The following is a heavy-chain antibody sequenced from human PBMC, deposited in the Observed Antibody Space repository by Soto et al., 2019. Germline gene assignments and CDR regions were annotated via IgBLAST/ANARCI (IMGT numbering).Heavy chain of an antibody. CDR1: GYTFTSYG. Sequence: ASVKVSCKASGYTFTSYGISWVRQAPGQGLEWMGWISAYNGNTNYAQKLQGRVTMTTDTSTSTAYMELRSLRSDDTAVYYCARVDLGYYYDSSGYYYYFDYWGQGTLVTV. D-gene: IGHD3-22*01. CDR3: ARVDLGYYYDSSGYYYYFDY. V-gene: IGHV1-18*04. CDR2: ISAYNGNT. J-gene: IGHJ4*02.